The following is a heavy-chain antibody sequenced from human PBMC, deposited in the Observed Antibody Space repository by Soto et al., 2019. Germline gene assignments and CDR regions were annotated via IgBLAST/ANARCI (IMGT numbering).Heavy chain of an antibody. Sequence: GGSLRLSCAASGFTFSSYAMHWVRQAPGKGLEWVAVISYDGSNKYYADSVKGRFTISRDNSKNTLYLQMNSLRAGDTAVYYCAREITMIVARYYYYGMDVWGQGTTVTVSS. CDR2: ISYDGSNK. CDR3: AREITMIVARYYYYGMDV. D-gene: IGHD3-22*01. J-gene: IGHJ6*02. CDR1: GFTFSSYA. V-gene: IGHV3-30-3*01.